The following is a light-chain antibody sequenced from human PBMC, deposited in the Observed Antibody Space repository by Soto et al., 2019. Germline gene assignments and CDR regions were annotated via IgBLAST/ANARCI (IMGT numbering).Light chain of an antibody. CDR1: QDIGNF. CDR3: QQSYSTPLT. V-gene: IGKV1-39*01. CDR2: AAS. J-gene: IGKJ4*01. Sequence: ILITQSPSSLSAFVVYRVTITCLASQDIGNFLAWYQQKPGKAPKLLIYAASSLQSGVPSRFSGSGSGTDFTLTISSLQPEDFATYYCQQSYSTPLTFGGGTKVDIK.